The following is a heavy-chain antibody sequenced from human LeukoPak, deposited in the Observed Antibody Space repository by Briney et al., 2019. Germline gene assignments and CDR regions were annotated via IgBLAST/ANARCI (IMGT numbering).Heavy chain of an antibody. CDR2: MQATGTI. CDR1: GVSITSGAYF. D-gene: IGHD3-3*02. V-gene: IGHV4-61*02. CDR3: ARGGGILAWFAP. J-gene: IGHJ5*02. Sequence: PAETLSLTCTVSGVSITSGAYFGPGVRQPAGKQLEWIGRMQATGTISYNPSLKRRVSMSLDKSKNQFSLKLTSVTAADTAVYYCARGGGILAWFAPWGPGTQVSVSS.